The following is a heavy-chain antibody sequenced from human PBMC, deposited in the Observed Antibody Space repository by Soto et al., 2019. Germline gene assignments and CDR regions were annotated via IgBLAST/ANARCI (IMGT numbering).Heavy chain of an antibody. CDR1: GFIFSSYT. Sequence: GSLRLSCAASGFIFSSYTMNWVRQAPGKGLEWVSSISASSTYMYYADSLKGRFTISRGNAYNSLYLQMNSLRAEDTAVYYCARGWLRDPWMYWGQGTLVTVSS. J-gene: IGHJ4*02. CDR3: ARGWLRDPWMY. V-gene: IGHV3-21*01. D-gene: IGHD5-12*01. CDR2: ISASSTYM.